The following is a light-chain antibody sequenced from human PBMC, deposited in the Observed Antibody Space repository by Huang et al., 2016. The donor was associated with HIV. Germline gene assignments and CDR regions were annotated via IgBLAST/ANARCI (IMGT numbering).Light chain of an antibody. CDR1: QSIISY. J-gene: IGKJ1*01. Sequence: DIQMTQSPSSLSASVGDRVTIACRESQSIISYLNWYQQKPGKATSLLSYAASSLQSGVPSKYSGSEFGTDFTLTISNLQPEDFAVYYCQQSYSIPPTFGQGTKVEIK. CDR2: AAS. V-gene: IGKV1-39*01. CDR3: QQSYSIPPT.